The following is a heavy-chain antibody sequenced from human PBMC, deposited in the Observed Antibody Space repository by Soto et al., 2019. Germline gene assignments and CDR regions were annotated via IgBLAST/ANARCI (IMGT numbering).Heavy chain of an antibody. V-gene: IGHV3-23*01. J-gene: IGHJ4*02. CDR3: AKDRTDIVVVPAAKDY. Sequence: HPGGSLRLSCAASGFTFSSYAMSWVRQAPGKGLEWVSAISGSGGSTYYADSVKGRFTISRDNSKNTLYLQINSLRAEDTALYYCAKDRTDIVVVPAAKDYWGQGTLVTVSS. CDR2: ISGSGGST. D-gene: IGHD2-2*01. CDR1: GFTFSSYA.